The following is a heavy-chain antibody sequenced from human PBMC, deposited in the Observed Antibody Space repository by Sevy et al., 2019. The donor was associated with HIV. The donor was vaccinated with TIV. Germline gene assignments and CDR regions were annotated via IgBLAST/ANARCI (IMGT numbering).Heavy chain of an antibody. CDR1: GGSFSGFS. D-gene: IGHD3-16*01. J-gene: IGHJ2*01. CDR2: VNH. V-gene: IGHV4-34*01. CDR3: ARGVEGGVPSPIIGLGPWAKYWSFDL. Sequence: SETLSLTCAVSGGSFSGFSWNWIRQPPGKGLEWIGEVNHYSPSLKSRATISLDTSKNQFSLKLHSVTAADTALYFCARGVEGGVPSPIIGLGPWAKYWSFDLWGRGTLVTVSS.